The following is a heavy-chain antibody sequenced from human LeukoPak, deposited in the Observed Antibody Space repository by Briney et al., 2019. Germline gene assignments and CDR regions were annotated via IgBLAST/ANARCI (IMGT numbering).Heavy chain of an antibody. CDR1: GFTVSSNY. V-gene: IGHV3-53*01. Sequence: PGGSLRLSCAASGFTVSSNYMTWVRQAPGKGLEWVSVIYSGGSIHYADAVKGGFTVSRDNSKNTVYLQMNSLRAEETAVYFCASTTRGGTYYYYMDVWGKGTTVTISS. CDR2: IYSGGSI. J-gene: IGHJ6*03. CDR3: ASTTRGGTYYYYMDV. D-gene: IGHD3-10*01.